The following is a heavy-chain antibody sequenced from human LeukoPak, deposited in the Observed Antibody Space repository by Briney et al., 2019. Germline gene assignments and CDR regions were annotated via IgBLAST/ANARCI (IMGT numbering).Heavy chain of an antibody. Sequence: PGRSLRLSCAASGFTFSSYAMHWVRQAPGKGLEWVAVISYDGSNKYHADSVKGRFTISRDTSKNTLYLQMNSLRAEDTAVYYCAREQLYYYGSGSYFNAFDIWGQGTMVTVSS. CDR3: AREQLYYYGSGSYFNAFDI. V-gene: IGHV3-30-3*01. J-gene: IGHJ3*02. D-gene: IGHD3-10*01. CDR2: ISYDGSNK. CDR1: GFTFSSYA.